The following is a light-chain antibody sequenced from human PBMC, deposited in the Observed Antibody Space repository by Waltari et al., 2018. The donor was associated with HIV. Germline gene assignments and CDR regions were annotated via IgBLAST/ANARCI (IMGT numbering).Light chain of an antibody. J-gene: IGLJ3*02. CDR2: DVS. CDR1: SSDVGGYNY. V-gene: IGLV2-14*03. Sequence: QSALTQPASVSGSPVQSITISCTGTSSDVGGYNYVSWYQQHPGKAPKLMIYDVSNRPSGVSDRFSGFKSANTASLTISGLQAEDEADYYCNSYTSSSTWVFGGGTKLTVL. CDR3: NSYTSSSTWV.